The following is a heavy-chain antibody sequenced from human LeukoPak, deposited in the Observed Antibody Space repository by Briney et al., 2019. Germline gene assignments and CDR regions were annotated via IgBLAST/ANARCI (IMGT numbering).Heavy chain of an antibody. Sequence: GRSLRLSCAASGFTFSSYAMHWVRQAPGKGLEWVAVISYDGSNKYYADSVKGRFTISRDNSKNTLYLQMNSLRAEDTAVYYCAIALDYGDYRGYFQHWGQGTLVTVSS. CDR1: GFTFSSYA. J-gene: IGHJ1*01. V-gene: IGHV3-30*04. CDR3: AIALDYGDYRGYFQH. D-gene: IGHD4-17*01. CDR2: ISYDGSNK.